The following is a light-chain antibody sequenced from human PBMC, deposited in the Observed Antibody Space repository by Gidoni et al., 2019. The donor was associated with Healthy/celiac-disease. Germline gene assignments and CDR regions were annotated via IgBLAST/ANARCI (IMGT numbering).Light chain of an antibody. CDR1: SSNIGAGYD. CDR3: QSYDSTLRGSV. CDR2: GNK. J-gene: IGLJ3*02. V-gene: IGLV1-40*01. Sequence: QSVLTPPPSVSAAPGPRVTISCSGSSSNIGAGYDVHWYQQLPGTAPKLLIYGNKNRPSGVPDRFSGSKSATSASLAITGLQAEDEAVYHCQSYDSTLRGSVFGGGTKLTVL.